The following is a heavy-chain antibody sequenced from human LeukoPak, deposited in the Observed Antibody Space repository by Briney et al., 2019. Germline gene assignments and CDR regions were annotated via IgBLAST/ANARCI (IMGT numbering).Heavy chain of an antibody. CDR3: ARTPLKTWIQLWNFDY. D-gene: IGHD5-18*01. V-gene: IGHV1-2*02. J-gene: IGHJ4*02. CDR1: GYTFTGYY. CDR2: INPNSGGT. Sequence: ASVKVSCKASGYTFTGYYMHWVRQAPGQGLEWMGWINPNSGGTNYAQKFQGRVTMTRDTSISTAYMELSRLRSDDTAVYYCARTPLKTWIQLWNFDYWGQGTLVTVSS.